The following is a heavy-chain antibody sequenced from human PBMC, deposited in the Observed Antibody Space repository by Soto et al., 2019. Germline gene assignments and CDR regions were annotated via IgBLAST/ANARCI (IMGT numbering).Heavy chain of an antibody. V-gene: IGHV1-24*01. D-gene: IGHD2-2*01. CDR1: GYTLTELS. Sequence: GASVKVSCKVSGYTLTELSMHWVRQAPGKGLEWMGGFDAEDGDTIYAQKFQGRVTMTKDTSTSTAYMELRSLRSDDTAVYYCARGYCSSTSCPGGYYYYYMDVWGKGTTVTVSS. J-gene: IGHJ6*03. CDR2: FDAEDGDT. CDR3: ARGYCSSTSCPGGYYYYYMDV.